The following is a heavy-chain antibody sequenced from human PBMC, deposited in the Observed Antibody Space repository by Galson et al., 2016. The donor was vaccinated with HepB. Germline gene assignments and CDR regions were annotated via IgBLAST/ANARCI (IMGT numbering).Heavy chain of an antibody. CDR1: EFTVGNNY. Sequence: SLRLSCAASEFTVGNNYMSWVRQAPGKGLEWVSLIYSGGNTRYADSVKGRFTISRDNSKNTVYLQMNGLRAEDTAVYYCSTLNPASPYFDYWGQGTLVTVSS. J-gene: IGHJ4*02. CDR2: IYSGGNT. V-gene: IGHV3-53*01. CDR3: STLNPASPYFDY.